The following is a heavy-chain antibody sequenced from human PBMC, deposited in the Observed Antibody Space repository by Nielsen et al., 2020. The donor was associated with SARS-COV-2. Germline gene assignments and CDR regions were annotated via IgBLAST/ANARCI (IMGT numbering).Heavy chain of an antibody. Sequence: GESLKISCAASGFPLNIYAMAWVRRAPGRGLEWVSGISASGGSTYYADSAKGRFRISRDNSKNTLYLQMNSLRAEDTAVYYCASGVGFGELFFDYWGQGTLVTVSS. D-gene: IGHD3-10*01. V-gene: IGHV3-23*01. CDR2: ISASGGST. J-gene: IGHJ4*02. CDR3: ASGVGFGELFFDY. CDR1: GFPLNIYA.